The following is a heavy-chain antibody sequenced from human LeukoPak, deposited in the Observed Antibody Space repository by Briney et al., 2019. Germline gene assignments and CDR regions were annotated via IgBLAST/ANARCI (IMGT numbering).Heavy chain of an antibody. CDR2: IKEDGSDK. J-gene: IGHJ6*04. V-gene: IGHV3-7*03. D-gene: IGHD2-15*01. CDR1: GFTFSSYW. CDR3: ARIVAYGFDV. Sequence: GGSLRLSCAASGFTFSSYWMRWVRQAPGKGLEWVGNIKEDGSDKYYVESVRGRFTISRDNAKNSMYLQTNSLRVEDTAIYYCARIVAYGFDVWGKGTTVTVSS.